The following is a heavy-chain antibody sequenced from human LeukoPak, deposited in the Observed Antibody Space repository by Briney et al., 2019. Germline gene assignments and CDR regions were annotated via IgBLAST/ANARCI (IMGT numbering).Heavy chain of an antibody. J-gene: IGHJ4*02. V-gene: IGHV4-34*01. Sequence: SETLSLTCAVYGGSFSGYYWSWIRQLPGKGLEWIGEINHSGSTNYNPSLKSRVTISVDTSKNQFSLKLSSVTAADTAVYYCARVVNYDFWSGYYPGGYFDYWGQGTLVTVSS. CDR2: INHSGST. CDR3: ARVVNYDFWSGYYPGGYFDY. CDR1: GGSFSGYY. D-gene: IGHD3-3*01.